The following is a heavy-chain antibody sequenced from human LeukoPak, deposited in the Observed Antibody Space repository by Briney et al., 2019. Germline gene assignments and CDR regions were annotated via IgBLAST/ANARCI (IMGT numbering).Heavy chain of an antibody. CDR1: GGSFSGYY. CDR3: ARGWLQLGAGYNWFDP. D-gene: IGHD5-24*01. Sequence: SETLSLTCAVYGGSFSGYYWSWLRQPPGKGLEWIGEINHSGSTNYNPSLKSRVTISVDTSKNQFSLKLSSVTAADTAVYYCARGWLQLGAGYNWFDPWGQGTLVTVSS. J-gene: IGHJ5*02. V-gene: IGHV4-34*01. CDR2: INHSGST.